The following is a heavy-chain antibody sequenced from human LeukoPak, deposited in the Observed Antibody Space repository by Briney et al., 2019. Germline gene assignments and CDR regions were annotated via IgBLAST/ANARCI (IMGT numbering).Heavy chain of an antibody. CDR3: ARDGRGFYDILTGYYQTVDC. CDR2: IYHSGST. V-gene: IGHV4-38-2*02. D-gene: IGHD3-9*01. Sequence: SETLSLTCGVSGYSISSGYYWGWIRQPPGKGLEWIGSIYHSGSTYYNPSLKSRVTISVDTSKNQFSLKLSSVTAADTAVYYCARDGRGFYDILTGYYQTVDCWGQGTLVTVSS. CDR1: GYSISSGYY. J-gene: IGHJ4*02.